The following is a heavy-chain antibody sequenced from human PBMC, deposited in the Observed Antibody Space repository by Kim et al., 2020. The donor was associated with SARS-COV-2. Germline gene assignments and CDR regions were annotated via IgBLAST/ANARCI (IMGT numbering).Heavy chain of an antibody. J-gene: IGHJ4*02. Sequence: SETLSLTCSVSGGSIIYHCWAWIRQAPGKGLEWVGYIYFSGTTHYNPSLKSRVTISVDTSKNQFSLDLRSATAADTAVYYCARAPPNSYGSGSPAHLDYWGQGSLVIVSS. V-gene: IGHV4-59*11. CDR1: GGSIIYHC. CDR3: ARAPPNSYGSGSPAHLDY. D-gene: IGHD3-10*01. CDR2: IYFSGTT.